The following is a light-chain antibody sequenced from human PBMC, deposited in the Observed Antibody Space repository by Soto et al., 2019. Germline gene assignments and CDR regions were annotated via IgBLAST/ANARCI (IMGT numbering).Light chain of an antibody. Sequence: EVVLTQSPVTLSLSPGERATLSCRASQNINNYFAWYQQKPGQPPRLLSYDAFNRATGIPARFSGSGSGTDFILTISSLEPEDFGVYYCQQRNNWVTFGGGTKVEIK. CDR3: QQRNNWVT. CDR1: QNINNY. V-gene: IGKV3-11*01. CDR2: DAF. J-gene: IGKJ4*01.